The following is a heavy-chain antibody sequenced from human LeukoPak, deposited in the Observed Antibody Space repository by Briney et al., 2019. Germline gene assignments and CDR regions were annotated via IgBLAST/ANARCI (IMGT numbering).Heavy chain of an antibody. J-gene: IGHJ4*02. V-gene: IGHV3-23*01. CDR3: TNDPGRYYDSSGYYWGYYFDS. D-gene: IGHD3-22*01. Sequence: GGSLRLSCAASGVIFSTYAVNWVRPAPGKGLEWVSTISGGGGSTYYADSVRGRFTISRDNPKNTLYLQTSSLRAVHTAVYYGTNDPGRYYDSSGYYWGYYFDSWGQGILVTVST. CDR2: ISGGGGST. CDR1: GVIFSTYA.